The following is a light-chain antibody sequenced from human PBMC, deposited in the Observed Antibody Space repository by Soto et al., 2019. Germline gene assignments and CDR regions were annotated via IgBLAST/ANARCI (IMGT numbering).Light chain of an antibody. V-gene: IGKV3D-20*02. Sequence: LTLGTGTRSLCPWERAAPVCLASQSVASSYFAWYQVKPGQAPRLLIYGASSRATGIPARFSGSGSGTDFTLTISSLEPEDFAVYYCQHRSIWPVSFGQGTRLEIK. J-gene: IGKJ5*01. CDR1: QSVASSY. CDR2: GAS. CDR3: QHRSIWPVS.